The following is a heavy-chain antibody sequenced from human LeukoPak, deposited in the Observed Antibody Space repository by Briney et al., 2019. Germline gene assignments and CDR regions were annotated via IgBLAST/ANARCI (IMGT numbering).Heavy chain of an antibody. Sequence: QSGGSLRLSCAASGFTFSNYGMHWVRQAPGKGLEWVALISYDGSNKYYADSVKGRFTISRDNSKNTLYLQMISLRAEDTAAYYCANYGSVSYFAYWGQGTLVTVSS. CDR1: GFTFSNYG. D-gene: IGHD3-10*01. J-gene: IGHJ4*02. CDR2: ISYDGSNK. V-gene: IGHV3-30*18. CDR3: ANYGSVSYFAY.